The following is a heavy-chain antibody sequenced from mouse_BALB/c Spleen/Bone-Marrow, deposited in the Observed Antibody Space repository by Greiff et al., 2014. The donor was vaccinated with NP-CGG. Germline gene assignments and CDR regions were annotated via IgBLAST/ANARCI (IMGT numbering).Heavy chain of an antibody. J-gene: IGHJ2*01. D-gene: IGHD3-1*01. CDR2: IWKNGNT. CDR3: AKNRGDGYFDY. V-gene: IGHV2-5*01. Sequence: VKLMESGPGLVQPSQSLSITCTVSGFSFTTYGVHWVRQSPGKGLEWLGVIWKNGNTDYNASFMSRLSITKDNSKSQVFFKMNSLQAGDTAIYYCAKNRGDGYFDYWGQGTTLTVSS. CDR1: GFSFTTYG.